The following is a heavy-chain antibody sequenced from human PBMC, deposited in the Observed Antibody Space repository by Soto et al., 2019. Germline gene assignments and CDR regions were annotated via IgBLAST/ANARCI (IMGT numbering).Heavy chain of an antibody. J-gene: IGHJ4*02. Sequence: HPGGSLKLSCAASRFTFSSYAMTWVRQSPGKGLEWVSTISGSGGSPYYAYSVKGRFTISRYNSNNTLYLQMNSLRAEDTAVYYCSKGRGSSWSTQFDYLDQGTLVTVS. D-gene: IGHD6-13*01. V-gene: IGHV3-23*01. CDR1: RFTFSSYA. CDR3: SKGRGSSWSTQFDY. CDR2: ISGSGGSP.